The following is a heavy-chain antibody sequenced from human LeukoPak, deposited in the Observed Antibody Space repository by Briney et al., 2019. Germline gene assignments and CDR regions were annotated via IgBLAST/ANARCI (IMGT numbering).Heavy chain of an antibody. CDR2: IRGSGGST. CDR3: AKGGGGGYAEFQH. CDR1: GFTFINYA. V-gene: IGHV3-23*01. J-gene: IGHJ1*01. Sequence: PGGSLRLSCAASGFTFINYAMSWVRQAPGKGLEWVSAIRGSGGSTHNADSVKGRFTISRDNSKNTLDLQMDSLRAEDTAVYYCAKGGGGGYAEFQHWGQGTLVTVSS. D-gene: IGHD3-16*01.